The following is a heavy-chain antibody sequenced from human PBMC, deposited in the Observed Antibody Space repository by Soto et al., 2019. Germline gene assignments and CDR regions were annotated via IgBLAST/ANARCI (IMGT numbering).Heavy chain of an antibody. CDR1: GFTFSSYW. D-gene: IGHD6-19*01. Sequence: LRLSCGASGFTFSSYWMNWVRQAPGKGLEWVANIKQDGSETSYVDSVKGRFTISRDNAKNSLYLQMNSLRAEDTAVYYCARVDDSAWYTRDYWGQGTLVTVSS. CDR3: ARVDDSAWYTRDY. J-gene: IGHJ4*02. V-gene: IGHV3-7*01. CDR2: IKQDGSET.